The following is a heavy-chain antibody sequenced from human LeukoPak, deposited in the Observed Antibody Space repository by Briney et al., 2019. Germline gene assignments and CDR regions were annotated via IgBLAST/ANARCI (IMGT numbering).Heavy chain of an antibody. CDR1: GISFGDYA. J-gene: IGHJ4*02. CDR3: TRGRSYFEY. Sequence: GGSLRLSCTTSGISFGDYAMTWVRQAPGKGLEWVGFIRSKAYGATIEYAASVKGRFTISRDDSKSIAYLQMNSLKAEDTAVYYCTRGRSYFEYWGQGTLVTVSS. CDR2: IRSKAYGATI. V-gene: IGHV3-49*04.